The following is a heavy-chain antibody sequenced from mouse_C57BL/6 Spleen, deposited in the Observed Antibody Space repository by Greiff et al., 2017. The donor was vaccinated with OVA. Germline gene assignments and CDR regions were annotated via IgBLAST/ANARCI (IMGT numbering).Heavy chain of an antibody. CDR1: GYTFTSYW. D-gene: IGHD1-1*01. CDR2: IDPSDSET. J-gene: IGHJ2*01. CDR3: ARDLFTTVVEDY. Sequence: VQLQQPGAELVRPGSSVKLSCKASGYTFTSYWMHWVKQRPIQGLEWIGNIDPSDSETHYNQKFKDKATLTVDKSSSTAYMQLSSLTSEDSAVYYCARDLFTTVVEDYWGQGTTLTVSS. V-gene: IGHV1-52*01.